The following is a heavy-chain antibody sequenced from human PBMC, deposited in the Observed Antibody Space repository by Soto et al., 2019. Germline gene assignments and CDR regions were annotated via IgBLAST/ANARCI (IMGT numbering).Heavy chain of an antibody. D-gene: IGHD5-12*01. J-gene: IGHJ5*02. CDR2: INHSGSS. Sequence: PSETLSLTCAVYGGSFSGNYWTWIRQPPGKGLEWIAEINHSGSSNYNPSLRSRVTISIDTSKNQFSLKLSSVTAADTAVYYCASFREYSGYKTRDSWFDPWGQGTLVTVSS. CDR1: GGSFSGNY. CDR3: ASFREYSGYKTRDSWFDP. V-gene: IGHV4-34*01.